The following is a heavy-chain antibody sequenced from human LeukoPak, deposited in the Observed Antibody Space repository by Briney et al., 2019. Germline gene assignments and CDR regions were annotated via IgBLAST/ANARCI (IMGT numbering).Heavy chain of an antibody. CDR1: GFTFSSYS. CDR3: ASIVGATSYYGMDV. CDR2: ISSSSSYI. V-gene: IGHV3-21*01. D-gene: IGHD1-26*01. J-gene: IGHJ6*02. Sequence: GGSLRLSCAAPGFTFSSYSMNWVRQAPGKGLEWVSSISSSSSYIYYADSVKGRFTISRDNAKNSLYLQMNSLRAEDTAVYYCASIVGATSYYGMDVWGQGTTVTVSS.